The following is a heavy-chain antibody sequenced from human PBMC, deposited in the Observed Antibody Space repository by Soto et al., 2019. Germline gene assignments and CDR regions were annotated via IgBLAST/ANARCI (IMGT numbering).Heavy chain of an antibody. V-gene: IGHV3-23*01. CDR1: GFTFNIYA. Sequence: EVQLLESGGGLVQPGGSLRLSCVGSGFTFNIYATSWVRQAPGKGLEFVSGISASGGRTYYADSVRGRFTISRDNSKNTVFLQMSGLRADDTAQYFCAKDPNGDYVGGFDVCGQGTLVTVSS. CDR3: AKDPNGDYVGGFDV. CDR2: ISASGGRT. D-gene: IGHD4-17*01. J-gene: IGHJ3*01.